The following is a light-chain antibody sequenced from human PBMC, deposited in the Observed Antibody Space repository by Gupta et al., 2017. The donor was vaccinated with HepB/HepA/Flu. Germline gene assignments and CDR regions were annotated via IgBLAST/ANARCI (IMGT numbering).Light chain of an antibody. CDR3: TSYTSSSTWV. CDR1: SRDVGGYNF. CDR2: DVG. V-gene: IGLV2-14*01. J-gene: IGLJ3*02. Sequence: QSALTQPASVSGSPGQSITILCTGTSRDVGGYNFVSWYQQHPGKAPKLMIYDVGNRPSGASNRFSGSKSGNTASLTISGLQAEDEGDYYCTSYTSSSTWVFGGGTKLTVL.